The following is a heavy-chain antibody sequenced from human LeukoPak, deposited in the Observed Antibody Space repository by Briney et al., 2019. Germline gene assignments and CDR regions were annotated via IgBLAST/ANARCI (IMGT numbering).Heavy chain of an antibody. Sequence: GRSLRLSCAASGFTFSSYGMHWVRQAPGKGLEWVAVISYDGSNKYYADSVKGRFTISRDNAKNSLYLQMNSLRAEDTAVYYCARELGTGLDYWGQGTLVTVSS. J-gene: IGHJ4*02. CDR2: ISYDGSNK. CDR3: ARELGTGLDY. D-gene: IGHD7-27*01. CDR1: GFTFSSYG. V-gene: IGHV3-30*03.